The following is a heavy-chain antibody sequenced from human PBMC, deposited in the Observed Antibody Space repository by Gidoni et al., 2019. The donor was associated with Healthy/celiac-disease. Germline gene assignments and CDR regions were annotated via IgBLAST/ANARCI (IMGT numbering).Heavy chain of an antibody. V-gene: IGHV1-8*01. CDR1: GYTVTSYD. Sequence: QVQLVQSGAEVKKPGASVKVCCKASGYTVTSYDNNWVRQATGQGLEWMGWMNPNSGNTGYAQKFQGRVTMTRNTSISTAYMELSSLRSEDTAVYYCARAVYYGDYHYGMDVWGQGTTVTVSS. CDR3: ARAVYYGDYHYGMDV. D-gene: IGHD4-17*01. CDR2: MNPNSGNT. J-gene: IGHJ6*02.